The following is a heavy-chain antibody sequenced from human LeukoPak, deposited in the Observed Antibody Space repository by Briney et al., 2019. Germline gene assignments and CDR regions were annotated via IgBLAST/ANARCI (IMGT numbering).Heavy chain of an antibody. V-gene: IGHV4-39*02. CDR1: GGSVDSDSYY. D-gene: IGHD2-8*01. J-gene: IGHJ4*02. Sequence: PSETLSLTCIVSGGSVDSDSYYWGWIRQPPGKRLEWIGNVYYSGETYYNPSLKHRVTISVATSNNRFSLLLRSVTAADTAVYYCARRKVLGYCTTTSCYWDHWGQGTLVTVSS. CDR2: VYYSGET. CDR3: ARRKVLGYCTTTSCYWDH.